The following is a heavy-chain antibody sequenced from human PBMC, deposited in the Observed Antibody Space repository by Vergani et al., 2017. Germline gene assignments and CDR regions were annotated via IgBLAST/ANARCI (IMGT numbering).Heavy chain of an antibody. CDR1: GISFNGHY. J-gene: IGHJ3*02. Sequence: EVQVVESGGGLVQSGGSLRLSCAASGISFNGHYIDWVRQAPGKGLEWVGRIGNKADSYTTEYAASVKGRFTISRDDSKNSLYLQMNNLKTEDTAIYYCARGQSGVSVYALDIWGQLTMVTVSS. D-gene: IGHD1-26*01. CDR2: IGNKADSYTT. V-gene: IGHV3-72*01. CDR3: ARGQSGVSVYALDI.